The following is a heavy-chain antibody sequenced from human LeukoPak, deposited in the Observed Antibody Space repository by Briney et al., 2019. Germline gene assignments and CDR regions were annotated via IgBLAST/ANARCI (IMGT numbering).Heavy chain of an antibody. CDR3: ARVYTSGYYGGYALDV. Sequence: PGGSLRLSCAASGFTFSTYWMHWVRQAPGKGLVWVSRINSDGSTTNYGDSVKGRFTISRDNAKNTLYLQMNSLRAEDTAVYYCARVYTSGYYGGYALDVWGQGTMATVSS. D-gene: IGHD5-12*01. V-gene: IGHV3-74*01. CDR2: INSDGSTT. CDR1: GFTFSTYW. J-gene: IGHJ3*01.